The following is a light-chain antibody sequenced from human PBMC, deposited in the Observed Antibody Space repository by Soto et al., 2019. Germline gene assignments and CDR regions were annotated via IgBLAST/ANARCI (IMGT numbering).Light chain of an antibody. Sequence: DIQMTQSPSTLSASVGDRVTITCRASQSISSWLAWYQQKPGKAPKLLIYKASTLESGVPSRFSGSGSGTEFTLTISSLQPDDFATYYCQQYFTFGPGTKVYIK. J-gene: IGKJ3*01. CDR3: QQYFT. V-gene: IGKV1-5*03. CDR2: KAS. CDR1: QSISSW.